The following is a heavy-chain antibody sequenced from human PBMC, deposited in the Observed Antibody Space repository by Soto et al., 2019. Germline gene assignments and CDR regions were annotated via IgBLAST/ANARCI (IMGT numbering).Heavy chain of an antibody. CDR1: GYTFTSYD. CDR2: MNPNSGNT. CDR3: ARSTIGYCSGGNCYAPDY. D-gene: IGHD2-15*01. J-gene: IGHJ4*02. V-gene: IGHV1-8*01. Sequence: ASVKVSCKASGYTFTSYDINWVRQATGQGLEWMGWMNPNSGNTGYAQKFQGRVTMTRNTSISTAYMELSSLRSEDTAVYYCARSTIGYCSGGNCYAPDYWGQGTLVTVSS.